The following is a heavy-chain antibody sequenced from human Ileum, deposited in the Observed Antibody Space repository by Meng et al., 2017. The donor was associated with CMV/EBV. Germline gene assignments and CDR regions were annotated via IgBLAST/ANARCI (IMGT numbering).Heavy chain of an antibody. D-gene: IGHD1-1*01. Sequence: FSLPSSPVGVGWIRQPTGKALGWLAFIYWDDDRRYSPSLKSRLTITKDAPKNQVVLTMTNMGPADTATYHCVHRRDYSGNWNGGSVDFWGQGALVTVSS. CDR3: VHRRDYSGNWNGGSVDF. J-gene: IGHJ4*02. CDR1: FSLPSSPVG. CDR2: IYWDDDR. V-gene: IGHV2-5*02.